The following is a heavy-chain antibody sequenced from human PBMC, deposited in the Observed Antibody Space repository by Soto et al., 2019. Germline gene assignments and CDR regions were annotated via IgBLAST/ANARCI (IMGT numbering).Heavy chain of an antibody. CDR2: FDPEDGET. CDR1: GYTLTELS. CDR3: ATGQWLRFMFDY. Sequence: ASVKVSCKVSGYTLTELSMHWVRQAPGKGLEWMGGFDPEDGETIYAQKFQGRVTMTEDTSTDTAYMELNSLRSEDTAVYYCATGQWLRFMFDYWGQGTLVTVSS. D-gene: IGHD5-12*01. J-gene: IGHJ4*02. V-gene: IGHV1-24*01.